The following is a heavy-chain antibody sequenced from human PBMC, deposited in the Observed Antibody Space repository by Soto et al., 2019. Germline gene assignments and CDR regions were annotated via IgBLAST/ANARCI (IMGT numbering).Heavy chain of an antibody. CDR3: ARDRGYYYDSSGTFDY. Sequence: GASVKVSCTASGYTFTGYYMHWVRQAPGQGLEWMGWINPNSGGTNYAQKFQGWVTMTRDTSISTAYMELSRLRSDDTAVYYCARDRGYYYDSSGTFDYWGQGTLVTVSS. D-gene: IGHD3-22*01. V-gene: IGHV1-2*04. CDR1: GYTFTGYY. J-gene: IGHJ4*02. CDR2: INPNSGGT.